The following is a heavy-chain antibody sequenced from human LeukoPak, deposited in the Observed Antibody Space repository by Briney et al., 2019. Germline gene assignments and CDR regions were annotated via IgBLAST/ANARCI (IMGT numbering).Heavy chain of an antibody. Sequence: GGSLRLSCTASGFTFGDYAMSWVRQAPGKGLEWVSYISSSSSTIYYADSVKGRFTISRDSAKNSLYLQMNSLRAEDTAVYYCARVNQLRFDYWGQGTLVTVSS. J-gene: IGHJ4*02. CDR3: ARVNQLRFDY. V-gene: IGHV3-48*04. D-gene: IGHD3-16*01. CDR2: ISSSSSTI. CDR1: GFTFGDYA.